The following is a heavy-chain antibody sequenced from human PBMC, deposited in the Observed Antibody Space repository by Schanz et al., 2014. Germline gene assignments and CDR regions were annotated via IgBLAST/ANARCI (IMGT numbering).Heavy chain of an antibody. V-gene: IGHV3-23*04. Sequence: VQLVDSGGGLVKPGGSLRLSCAASGFTFSNHALSWVRQAPGKGLEWVSGIGGSGDSTHYADSVKGRFSISRENSKSILYLQMNSLTAEDTAVYYCARGVRIDYWGQGTLVTVSS. CDR1: GFTFSNHA. CDR3: ARGVRIDY. J-gene: IGHJ4*02. D-gene: IGHD3-3*01. CDR2: IGGSGDST.